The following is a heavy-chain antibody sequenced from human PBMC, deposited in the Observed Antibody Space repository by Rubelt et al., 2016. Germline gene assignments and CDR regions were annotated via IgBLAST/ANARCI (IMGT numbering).Heavy chain of an antibody. Sequence: EVQLVESGGGLVQPGGSLRLSCAASGFTFSSYDMHWVRQATGKGLEWVSAIGTAGDTYYPGSVKGRFTISRENAKNSLYLQMNSLRAEETVVYDCVRGRRKMERGVGACWGRGAQVTVAS. CDR3: VRGRRKMERGVGAC. CDR1: GFTFSSYD. D-gene: IGHD3-10*01. J-gene: IGHJ4*02. V-gene: IGHV3-13*01. CDR2: IGTAGDT.